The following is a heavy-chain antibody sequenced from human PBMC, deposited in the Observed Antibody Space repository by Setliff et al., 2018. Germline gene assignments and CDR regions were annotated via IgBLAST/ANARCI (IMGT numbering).Heavy chain of an antibody. D-gene: IGHD3-3*01. J-gene: IGHJ3*02. CDR1: GGSISSSSYY. CDR2: IYHSGST. V-gene: IGHV4-39*07. CDR3: ARDPLNTNRRRAFDI. Sequence: SETLSLTCTVSGGSISSSSYYWGWIRQPPGKGLEWIGSIYHSGSTYYNPSLKSRVTISVDTSKNQFSLKLSSVTAADTAVYYCARDPLNTNRRRAFDIWGQGTMVTVSS.